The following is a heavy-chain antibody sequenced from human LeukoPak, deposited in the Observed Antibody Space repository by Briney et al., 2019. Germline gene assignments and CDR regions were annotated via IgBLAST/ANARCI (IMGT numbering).Heavy chain of an antibody. CDR1: GFTVSSNY. CDR2: IKQDGSEK. D-gene: IGHD6-13*01. J-gene: IGHJ6*03. Sequence: GGSLRLSCAASGFTVSSNYMAWVRQAPGKGLEWVANIKQDGSEKYYVDSVKGRFTISRDNAKNSLYLQMNSLRAEDTAVYSCAKGGGSSYYYYMDVWGKGTTVTISS. CDR3: AKGGGSSYYYYMDV. V-gene: IGHV3-7*03.